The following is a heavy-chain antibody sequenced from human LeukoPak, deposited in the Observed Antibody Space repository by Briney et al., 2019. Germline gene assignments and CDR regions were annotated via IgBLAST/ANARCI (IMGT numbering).Heavy chain of an antibody. V-gene: IGHV1-2*02. CDR1: GGTFSSYA. CDR2: INPNSGGT. CDR3: ARVYDILTGYSN. J-gene: IGHJ4*02. D-gene: IGHD3-9*01. Sequence: ASVKVSCKASGGTFSSYAISWVRQAPGQGLEWMGWINPNSGGTNYAQKFQSRVTMTSDTSISTAYMELSRLTSDDTAVYYCARVYDILTGYSNWGQGTLVTVSS.